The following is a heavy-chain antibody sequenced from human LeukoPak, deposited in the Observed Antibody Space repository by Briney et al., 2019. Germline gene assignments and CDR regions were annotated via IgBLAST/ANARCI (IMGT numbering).Heavy chain of an antibody. CDR3: ARGNEYTRLFDY. D-gene: IGHD1-1*01. CDR1: GFTFSSYW. J-gene: IGHJ4*02. Sequence: GGSLRLSCAASGFTFSSYWMSWVRQAPGNGLEWVANIRQDGNEKYYVDSVKGRFTISRDNAKNSLYLQMNSLRAEDTAVYYCARGNEYTRLFDYWGQGTLVTVSS. V-gene: IGHV3-7*01. CDR2: IRQDGNEK.